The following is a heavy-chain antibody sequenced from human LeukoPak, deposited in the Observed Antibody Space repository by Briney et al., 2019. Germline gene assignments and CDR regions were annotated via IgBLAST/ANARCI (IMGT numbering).Heavy chain of an antibody. CDR1: GFTVSSTY. V-gene: IGHV3-66*01. J-gene: IGHJ4*02. CDR2: FYSDAIT. D-gene: IGHD3-9*01. CDR3: ARRLSTGYYEF. Sequence: GGSLRLSCAASGFTVSSTYMSWVRQAPGKGLEWVSVFYSDAITYYANSVKGRFTISRDNSKSILYLQMNSLRVEDTAVYYCARRLSTGYYEFWGQGTLVTVSS.